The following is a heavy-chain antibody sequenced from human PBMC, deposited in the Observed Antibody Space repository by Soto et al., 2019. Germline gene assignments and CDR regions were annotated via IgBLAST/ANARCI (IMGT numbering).Heavy chain of an antibody. CDR1: GGTFSSY. CDR3: ANIATPDTIDY. CDR2: IIPILGIA. V-gene: IGHV1-69*02. J-gene: IGHJ4*02. Sequence: QVQLVQSGAEGKKPGSSVKVSCKASGGTFSSYISWVRQAPGQGLEWTGGIIPILGIANYAQKFQGKVTITADKSTSTAYMKLTSLRSEDTAVYYCANIATPDTIDYWGQGTLVTVSS. D-gene: IGHD6-13*01.